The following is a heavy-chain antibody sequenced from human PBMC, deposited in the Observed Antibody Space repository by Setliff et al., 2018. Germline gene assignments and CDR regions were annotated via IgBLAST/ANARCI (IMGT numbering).Heavy chain of an antibody. J-gene: IGHJ3*02. CDR1: GGSISSYY. D-gene: IGHD5-18*01. Sequence: SETLSLTCTVSGGSISSYYWSWIRQTPGKGLEWIGYIYHSGTTNYNPSLKSRVTMSVGPSRNHFSLNLTSVTAADTAVYYCAREPMDSAMVTTGAFDIWGRGTMVTVSS. CDR2: IYHSGTT. CDR3: AREPMDSAMVTTGAFDI. V-gene: IGHV4-59*01.